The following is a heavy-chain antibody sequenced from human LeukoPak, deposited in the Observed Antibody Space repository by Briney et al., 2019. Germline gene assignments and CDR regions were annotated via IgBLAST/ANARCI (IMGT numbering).Heavy chain of an antibody. J-gene: IGHJ4*02. Sequence: GGSLRLSCAASGFTFSDYYMSGIRQAPGKGLEWVASIGATQTYIYYADSVKGRFTISRDNAKNSLYLQMSSLRAEDTAVYYCASDPARDYYDSSGYFRWIDYWGQGTLVTVSS. V-gene: IGHV3-11*01. D-gene: IGHD3-22*01. CDR2: IGATQTYI. CDR1: GFTFSDYY. CDR3: ASDPARDYYDSSGYFRWIDY.